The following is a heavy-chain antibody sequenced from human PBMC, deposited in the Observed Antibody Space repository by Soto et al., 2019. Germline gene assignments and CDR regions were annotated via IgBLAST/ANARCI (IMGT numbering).Heavy chain of an antibody. D-gene: IGHD5-12*01. CDR2: IWYDGSNK. CDR1: GFTFSSYG. V-gene: IGHV3-33*01. Sequence: PGGSLRLSCAASGFTFSSYGMHWVRQAPGKGLEWVAVIWYDGSNKYYADSVKGRFTISRDNSKNTLYLQMNSLRAEDTAVYYCARGPLAEDSGRRLEGYFDYWGQGTLVTVSS. J-gene: IGHJ4*02. CDR3: ARGPLAEDSGRRLEGYFDY.